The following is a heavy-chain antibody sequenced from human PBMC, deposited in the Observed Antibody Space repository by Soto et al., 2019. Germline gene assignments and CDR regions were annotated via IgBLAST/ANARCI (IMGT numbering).Heavy chain of an antibody. V-gene: IGHV4-59*01. CDR1: GGSISSYY. CDR3: ARRYGKNAFDI. Sequence: SETLSLTCTVSGGSISSYYWSWIRQPPGKGLEWIGYIYYSGSTNYNPSLKSRVTISVDTSKNQFSLKLSSVTAADTAVYYCARRYGKNAFDIWGQGTMVTVSS. D-gene: IGHD5-18*01. CDR2: IYYSGST. J-gene: IGHJ3*02.